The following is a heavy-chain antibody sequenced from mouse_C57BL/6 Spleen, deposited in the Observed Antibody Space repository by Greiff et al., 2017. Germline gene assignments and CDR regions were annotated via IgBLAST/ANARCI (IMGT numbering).Heavy chain of an antibody. CDR1: GYAFTNYL. CDR3: ARSREDDGYYCDY. Sequence: QVQLQQSGAELVRPGTSVKVSCKASGYAFTNYLLEWVKQRPGQGLEWIGVINPGSGGTNYNEKFKGKATLTAAKSSSTAYMQLSSLTSEDSAVYFGARSREDDGYYCDYWGQGTTLTVAS. V-gene: IGHV1-54*01. CDR2: INPGSGGT. D-gene: IGHD2-3*01. J-gene: IGHJ2*01.